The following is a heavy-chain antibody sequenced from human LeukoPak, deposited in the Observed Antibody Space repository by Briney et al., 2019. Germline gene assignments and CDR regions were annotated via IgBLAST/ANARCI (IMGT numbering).Heavy chain of an antibody. CDR1: GGSVSSYY. CDR3: ARARYCSGGSCYNPLAHFDY. V-gene: IGHV4-59*02. J-gene: IGHJ4*02. CDR2: VYYTGST. D-gene: IGHD2-15*01. Sequence: SETLSLTCSVSGGSVSSYYWSWIRQPPGKGLEWIGYVYYTGSTNYNPSLKSRVTISVDTSKNQFSLKLSSVTAADTAVYYCARARYCSGGSCYNPLAHFDYWGQGTLVTVSS.